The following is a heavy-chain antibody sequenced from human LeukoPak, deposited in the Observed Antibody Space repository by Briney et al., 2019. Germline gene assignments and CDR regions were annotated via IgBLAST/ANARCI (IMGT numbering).Heavy chain of an antibody. CDR1: GFTFSNYA. CDR2: LDGSGFFS. V-gene: IGHV3-23*01. CDR3: AKLIGYCTGGSCYHDNFDV. Sequence: GGSLRLSCTASGFTFSNYAMSWVRQAPGKGLEWVSALDGSGFFSVYGDSVKGRFTISRDNSKNTVYLQVRSLRAEDTALYYCAKLIGYCTGGSCYHDNFDVWGQGTMVTISS. J-gene: IGHJ3*01. D-gene: IGHD2-15*01.